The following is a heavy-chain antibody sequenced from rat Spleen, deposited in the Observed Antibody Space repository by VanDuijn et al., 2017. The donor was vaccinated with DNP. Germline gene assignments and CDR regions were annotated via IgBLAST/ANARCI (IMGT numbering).Heavy chain of an antibody. V-gene: IGHV5S13*01. CDR2: IRIGGVKT. Sequence: EVQLVESGGGLVQPGRSLKLSCVASGFTFSNYGMAWVRQAPTKGLEWVASIRIGGVKTYYRDSVKVRFPVSRDNAKSTLYLQMDSLTSDDTATYYCTRRSGGPFDYWGQGVMVTVSS. D-gene: IGHD5-1*01. J-gene: IGHJ2*01. CDR1: GFTFSNYG. CDR3: TRRSGGPFDY.